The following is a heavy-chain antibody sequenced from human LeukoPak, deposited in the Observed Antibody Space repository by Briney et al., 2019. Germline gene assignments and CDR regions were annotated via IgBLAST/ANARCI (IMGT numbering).Heavy chain of an antibody. CDR1: GYSISSGYH. J-gene: IGHJ4*02. CDR2: IYHSGNT. D-gene: IGHD1-26*01. V-gene: IGHV4-38-2*02. CDR3: ARFFRTMWELPYY. Sequence: PSETLSLTCTVSGYSISSGYHWGWIRQPPGKGLEWIGSIYHSGNTFYNPSLKSRVTISVDTFKNQFSLKLTSVTAADTAVYYCARFFRTMWELPYYWGQGTLVTVSS.